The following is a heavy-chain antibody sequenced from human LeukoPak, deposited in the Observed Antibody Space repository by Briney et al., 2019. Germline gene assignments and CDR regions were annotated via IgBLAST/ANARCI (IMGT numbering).Heavy chain of an antibody. J-gene: IGHJ4*02. CDR1: GFTFSSYW. D-gene: IGHD1-26*01. Sequence: PGGSLRLSCAASGFTFSSYWMSWVRQAPGKGLEWVSAISGSGGSTYYADSVKGRFTISGDNSKNTLYLQMNSLRAEDTAVYYWAKRGNSGSYSDYWGQGTLVTVSS. V-gene: IGHV3-23*01. CDR3: AKRGNSGSYSDY. CDR2: ISGSGGST.